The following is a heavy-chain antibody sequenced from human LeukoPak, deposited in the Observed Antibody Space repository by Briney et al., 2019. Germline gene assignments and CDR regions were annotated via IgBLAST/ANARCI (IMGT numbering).Heavy chain of an antibody. CDR2: INHSGST. CDR1: GGSFSGYY. CDR3: ARGRAKIVGATDFDY. J-gene: IGHJ4*02. Sequence: SETLSLTCAVYGGSFSGYYWSWIRQPPGKGLEWIGEINHSGSTNYNPSLKSRVTISVDTSKNQFSPKLSSVTAADTAVYYCARGRAKIVGATDFDYWGQGTLVTVSS. D-gene: IGHD1-26*01. V-gene: IGHV4-34*01.